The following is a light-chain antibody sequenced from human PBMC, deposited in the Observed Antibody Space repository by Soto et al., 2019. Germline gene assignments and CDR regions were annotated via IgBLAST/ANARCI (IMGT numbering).Light chain of an antibody. V-gene: IGKV3-15*01. Sequence: EIVMTQSPATLSVSPGERATLSCRASQSVSSDLAWYQQKPGQAPRLLIYGASTRATDIPATFSGSGSGTECTLTISSLQSEDFAVYYCQQYNNWPPVTFGGGTKVEIK. CDR3: QQYNNWPPVT. CDR2: GAS. CDR1: QSVSSD. J-gene: IGKJ4*01.